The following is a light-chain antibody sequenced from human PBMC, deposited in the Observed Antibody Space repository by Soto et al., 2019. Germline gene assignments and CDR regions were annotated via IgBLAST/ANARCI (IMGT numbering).Light chain of an antibody. J-gene: IGKJ1*01. CDR2: GAS. CDR1: QSVSSN. Sequence: EIVMTQSPSTLSVSPGERATLSSRASQSVSSNLAWYQQKPGQAPMLLIYGASTRATGVSARFRGSGSGTDFTLAISSLQSDDFAVYLCQQYNYWPTFGQGTMVDIK. V-gene: IGKV3-15*01. CDR3: QQYNYWPT.